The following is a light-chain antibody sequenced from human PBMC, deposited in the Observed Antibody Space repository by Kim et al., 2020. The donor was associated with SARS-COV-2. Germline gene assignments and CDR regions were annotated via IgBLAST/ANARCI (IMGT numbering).Light chain of an antibody. CDR3: YSAADNNLV. Sequence: SPGQTARSTCSGDVLAKKYARWFQQKPGQAPVLVIYKDSERPSGIPERFSGSSSGTTVTLTISGAQVEDEADYYCYSAADNNLVFGGGTQLTVL. V-gene: IGLV3-27*01. J-gene: IGLJ2*01. CDR2: KDS. CDR1: VLAKKY.